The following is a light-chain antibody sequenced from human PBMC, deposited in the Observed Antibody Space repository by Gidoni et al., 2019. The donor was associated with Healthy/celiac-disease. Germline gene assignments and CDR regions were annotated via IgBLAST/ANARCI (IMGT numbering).Light chain of an antibody. V-gene: IGLV8-61*01. Sequence: QTVVTQEPSFSVSPGGTVTLTCGLSSGSVSTSYYPSWYQQTPGQAPRTLIYSTNTRSSGVPDRFSGSILGNKAALTITGAQADDESDYYCVLYMGSGISHYVFGTGTKVTVL. CDR3: VLYMGSGISHYV. CDR2: STN. CDR1: SGSVSTSYY. J-gene: IGLJ1*01.